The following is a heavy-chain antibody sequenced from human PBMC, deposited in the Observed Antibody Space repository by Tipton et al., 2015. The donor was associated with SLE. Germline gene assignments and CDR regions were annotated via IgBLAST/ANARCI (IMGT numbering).Heavy chain of an antibody. Sequence: SLRLSCAASGFDVSNNYKTWVRQAPGEGLEWVSVIYSGGDTYYADSVKGRFTISRHNSENTLYLQMNSLRTEDTAVYFCARVGIARTISNWIAPWGQGTLVTVPS. CDR1: GFDVSNNY. D-gene: IGHD6-13*01. CDR3: ARVGIARTISNWIAP. J-gene: IGHJ5*02. CDR2: IYSGGDT. V-gene: IGHV3-53*04.